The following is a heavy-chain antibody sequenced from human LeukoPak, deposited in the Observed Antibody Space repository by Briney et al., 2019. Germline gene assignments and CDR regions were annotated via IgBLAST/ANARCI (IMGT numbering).Heavy chain of an antibody. V-gene: IGHV4-59*01. CDR3: ARDRGAAAGFDY. J-gene: IGHJ4*02. D-gene: IGHD6-13*01. CDR1: GGSISSYY. Sequence: SETLSLTCTVSGGSISSYYWSWIRQPPGKGLEWIGYIYYSGSTNYNPSLKSRVTISVDTSKNQFPLKLSSVTAADTAVYYCARDRGAAAGFDYWGQGTLVTVSS. CDR2: IYYSGST.